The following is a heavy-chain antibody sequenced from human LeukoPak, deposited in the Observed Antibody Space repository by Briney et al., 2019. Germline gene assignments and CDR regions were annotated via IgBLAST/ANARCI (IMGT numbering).Heavy chain of an antibody. CDR1: GFTFNTYG. D-gene: IGHD6-6*01. V-gene: IGHV3-23*01. Sequence: GGSLRLSCAASGFTFNTYGMSWVRQAPGKGLEWVSGISGSGGATYYADSVKGRFTISRDNAKNSLYLQMNSLRAEDTAVYYCARDSRQLVRGDYWGQGTLVTVSS. J-gene: IGHJ4*02. CDR2: ISGSGGAT. CDR3: ARDSRQLVRGDY.